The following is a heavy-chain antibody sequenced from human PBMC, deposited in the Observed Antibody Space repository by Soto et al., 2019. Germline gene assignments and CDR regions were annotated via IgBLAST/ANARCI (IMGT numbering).Heavy chain of an antibody. D-gene: IGHD4-4*01. CDR3: AITTSTVSYWFDP. J-gene: IGHJ5*02. CDR1: GFSFSGYW. Sequence: GGSLRFSCAASGFSFSGYWMSWVRQAPGKGPEWVANIKEDGTEQHHVDSVKGRFTISRDNSENSLFLQMNNLRAEDSAIYYCAITTSTVSYWFDPWGPGTQVTVSS. CDR2: IKEDGTEQ. V-gene: IGHV3-7*03.